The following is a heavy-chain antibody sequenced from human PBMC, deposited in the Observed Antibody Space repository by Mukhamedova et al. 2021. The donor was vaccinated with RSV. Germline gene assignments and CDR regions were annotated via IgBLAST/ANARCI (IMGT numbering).Heavy chain of an antibody. Sequence: NYAQKLQGRVTMTTDTSTSTAYMELRSLRSDDTAVYYCARGGRWELTIDIDYWGQGTLVTVSS. J-gene: IGHJ4*02. V-gene: IGHV1-18*01. D-gene: IGHD1-26*01. CDR3: ARGGRWELTIDIDY.